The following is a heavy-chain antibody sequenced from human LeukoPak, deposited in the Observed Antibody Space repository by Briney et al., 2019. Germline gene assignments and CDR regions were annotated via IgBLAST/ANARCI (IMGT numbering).Heavy chain of an antibody. J-gene: IGHJ4*02. V-gene: IGHV4-4*02. CDR2: IYHSGST. CDR1: GGSISSSNW. Sequence: SETLSLTCAVSGGSISSSNWWNWVRQPPGKGLEWIGSIYHSGSTYYNPSLKSRVTISVDTSKNQFSLKLSSVTAADTAVYYCARVLKGRAPFDYWGQGTLVTVSS. CDR3: ARVLKGRAPFDY.